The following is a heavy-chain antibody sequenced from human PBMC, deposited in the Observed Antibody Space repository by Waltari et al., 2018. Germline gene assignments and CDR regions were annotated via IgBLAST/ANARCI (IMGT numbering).Heavy chain of an antibody. CDR3: ARPVLSGYENYYFDY. D-gene: IGHD3-3*01. V-gene: IGHV5-51*03. J-gene: IGHJ4*02. CDR1: GYSFTSYW. Sequence: EVQLVQSGAEVKKPGESLKISCKGSGYSFTSYWIGWVRQSPGKGLEWMGIIYPGDSDTRYSPSFQGQVTISADKSISTAYLQWSSLKASDTAMYYCARPVLSGYENYYFDYWGQGTLVTVSS. CDR2: IYPGDSDT.